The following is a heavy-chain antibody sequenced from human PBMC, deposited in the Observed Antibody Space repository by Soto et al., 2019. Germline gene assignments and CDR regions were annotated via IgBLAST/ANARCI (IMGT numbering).Heavy chain of an antibody. V-gene: IGHV3-30*12. J-gene: IGHJ4*02. D-gene: IGHD2-21*01. CDR3: ARDGPIQHHPDY. CDR1: VGIFSDYG. CDR2: IINNGFIK. Sequence: WGSLRLSCAVSVGIFSDYGMHWFRQAPGKGLEWLAIIINNGFIKYYADSVEGRFTISRDNSKNTLYLQMNSLRAEDTAVYYCARDGPIQHHPDYWGPGTLVTVSA.